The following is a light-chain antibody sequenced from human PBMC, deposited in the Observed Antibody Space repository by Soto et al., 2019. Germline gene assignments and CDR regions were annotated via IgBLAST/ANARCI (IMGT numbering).Light chain of an antibody. CDR3: KSYAGSNTYV. CDR1: SXDVGGYNY. V-gene: IGLV2-8*01. Sequence: QSVLTQPASVSGSPGQSITISCTGTSXDVGGYNYVSWYQQHPGKAPKLMIYEVVQWPSGVPDRFSGSKSGNTASLTVSGLQAADEADYFCKSYAGSNTYVFGSGTKVTVL. J-gene: IGLJ1*01. CDR2: EVV.